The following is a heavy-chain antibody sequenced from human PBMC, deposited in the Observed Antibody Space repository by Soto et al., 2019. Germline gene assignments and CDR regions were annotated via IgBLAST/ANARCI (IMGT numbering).Heavy chain of an antibody. V-gene: IGHV4-30-4*01. Sequence: QVQLQESGPGLVKPSQTLSLTYTVSGGSISSGDYYWSWIRQPPGKGLEWIGYIYYSGSTYYNPSLKSRVTISVDTSKNQFSLKLSSVTAADTAVYYCARGAPYYDILTGTAHYYYYGMDVWGQGTTVTVSS. CDR1: GGSISSGDYY. CDR2: IYYSGST. D-gene: IGHD3-9*01. J-gene: IGHJ6*02. CDR3: ARGAPYYDILTGTAHYYYYGMDV.